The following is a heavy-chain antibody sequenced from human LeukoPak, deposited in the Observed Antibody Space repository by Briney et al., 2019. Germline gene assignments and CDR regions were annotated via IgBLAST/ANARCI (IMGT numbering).Heavy chain of an antibody. Sequence: GGSLRLSCAASGFTFSSYGMHWVRQPPGKGLEWVAVISSDGSNKYYADSVKGRFTISRDNSKNTLYLQMNSLRAGDTAVFYCAKDEGLLWFGESPTLDYWGQGTLVTVSS. D-gene: IGHD3-10*01. CDR3: AKDEGLLWFGESPTLDY. V-gene: IGHV3-30*18. CDR1: GFTFSSYG. CDR2: ISSDGSNK. J-gene: IGHJ4*02.